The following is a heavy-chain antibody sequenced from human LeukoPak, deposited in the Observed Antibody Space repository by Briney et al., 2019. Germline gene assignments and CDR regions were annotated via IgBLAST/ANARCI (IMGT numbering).Heavy chain of an antibody. D-gene: IGHD6-19*01. V-gene: IGHV3-33*01. CDR1: GFIFSNYG. Sequence: GGSLRLSCAASGFIFSNYGMHWVRQAPGKGLEWVAVIWYDGSKKYYADSVKGRFTISRDDSKNTLYLQMNSLRAEDTAAYYCARVYSSGWADFDYWGQGTLVTVSS. CDR3: ARVYSSGWADFDY. CDR2: IWYDGSKK. J-gene: IGHJ4*02.